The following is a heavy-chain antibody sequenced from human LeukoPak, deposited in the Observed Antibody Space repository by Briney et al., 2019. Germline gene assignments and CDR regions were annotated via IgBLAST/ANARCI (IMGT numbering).Heavy chain of an antibody. CDR2: ISGSGGDT. J-gene: IGHJ4*02. D-gene: IGHD5-18*01. CDR3: AKDGGYNYGSFDY. CDR1: GFTFSSYA. V-gene: IGHV3-23*01. Sequence: GGSLRLSCAASGFTFSSYAISWVRQAPGKGLEWVSAISGSGGDTFYADSVKGRFTISRDNSKNTLYLQMNSLRAEDTAVYSCAKDGGYNYGSFDYWGQGTLVTVSS.